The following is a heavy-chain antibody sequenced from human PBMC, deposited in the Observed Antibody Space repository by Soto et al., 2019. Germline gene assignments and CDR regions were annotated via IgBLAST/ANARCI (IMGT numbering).Heavy chain of an antibody. D-gene: IGHD6-13*01. V-gene: IGHV3-74*01. CDR2: IDTSGSST. Sequence: PGGSLRLSCEASGFIFTNFWMHWVRQVPGKGLVWVSRIDTSGSSTSYADSVKGRFTISRDNAKNTVSLQMNSQRAEDTGVYYCAKDSWYFDLWSQGSLVTVSS. CDR3: AKDSWYFDL. J-gene: IGHJ4*02. CDR1: GFIFTNFW.